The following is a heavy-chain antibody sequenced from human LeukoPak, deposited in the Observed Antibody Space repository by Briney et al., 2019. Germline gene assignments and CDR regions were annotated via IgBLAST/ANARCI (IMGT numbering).Heavy chain of an antibody. Sequence: GRSLRLSCAASGFIFSSCAMHWFRQAPGKGLEWVAVISYDGSNKYYADSVKGRFTISRDNSKNTLYLQMNSLRAEDTAVYYCASGYYYAPYDYWGQGTLVTVSS. CDR1: GFIFSSCA. D-gene: IGHD3-22*01. J-gene: IGHJ4*02. CDR3: ASGYYYAPYDY. CDR2: ISYDGSNK. V-gene: IGHV3-30-3*01.